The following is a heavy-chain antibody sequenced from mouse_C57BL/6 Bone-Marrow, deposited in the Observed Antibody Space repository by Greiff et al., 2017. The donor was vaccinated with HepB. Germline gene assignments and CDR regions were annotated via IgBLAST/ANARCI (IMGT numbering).Heavy chain of an antibody. CDR1: GYSITSGYY. CDR2: ISYDGSN. Sequence: ESGPGLVKPSQSLSLTCSVTGYSITSGYYWNWIRQFPGNKLEWMGYISYDGSNNYNPSLKNRISITRDTSKNQFFLKLNSVTTEDTATYYCARPLYGYGEGAEFAYWGQGTLVTVSA. CDR3: ARPLYGYGEGAEFAY. V-gene: IGHV3-6*01. J-gene: IGHJ3*01. D-gene: IGHD2-2*01.